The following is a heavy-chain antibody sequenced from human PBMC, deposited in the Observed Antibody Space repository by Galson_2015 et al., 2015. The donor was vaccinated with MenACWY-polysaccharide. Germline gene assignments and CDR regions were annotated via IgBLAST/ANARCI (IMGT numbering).Heavy chain of an antibody. CDR1: GFTFNSYA. J-gene: IGHJ6*02. D-gene: IGHD2/OR15-2a*01. Sequence: SLRLSCAASGFTFNSYAMHWVRQAPGKGLEWLAVISYDETNKYYADSVKGRFTISRDNSKNTLYLQMNSLRAEDTAVFYCARAYCDRITSYGMDVWGQGTTVAVSS. CDR3: ARAYCDRITSYGMDV. CDR2: ISYDETNK. V-gene: IGHV3-30-3*01.